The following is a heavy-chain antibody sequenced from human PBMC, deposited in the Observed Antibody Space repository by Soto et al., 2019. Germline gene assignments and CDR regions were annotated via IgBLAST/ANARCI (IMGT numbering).Heavy chain of an antibody. V-gene: IGHV1-69*13. J-gene: IGHJ6*02. D-gene: IGHD3-3*01. Sequence: ASVKVSCKASGGTFSSYAISWVRQAPGQGLEWMGGIIPIFGTANYAQKFQGRVTITADESTSTAYMELSSVTAADTAVYYCALRFLEWQYAPLYYYGMDVWGQGTTVTVSS. CDR1: GGTFSSYA. CDR2: IIPIFGTA. CDR3: ALRFLEWQYAPLYYYGMDV.